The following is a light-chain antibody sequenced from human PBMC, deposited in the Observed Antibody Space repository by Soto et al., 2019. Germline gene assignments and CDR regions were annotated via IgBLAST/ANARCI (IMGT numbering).Light chain of an antibody. CDR3: QHYGSSPPIT. J-gene: IGKJ5*01. CDR1: QTVSSNH. Sequence: EGELMQVAAILSLSKGERATLSCRASQTVSSNHLIWYQQKPGQAPTLLIYGASSRATGIPDRFSGSASGTDFTLTISKLEPEDFAVYCCQHYGSSPPITFGQGTRLEIK. V-gene: IGKV3-20*01. CDR2: GAS.